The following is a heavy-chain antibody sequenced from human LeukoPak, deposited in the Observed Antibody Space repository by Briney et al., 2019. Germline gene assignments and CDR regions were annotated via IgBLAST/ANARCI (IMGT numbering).Heavy chain of an antibody. D-gene: IGHD6-6*01. J-gene: IGHJ6*02. CDR1: GFTFSSYA. Sequence: GGSLRLSCAASGFTFSSYAMSWVRQAPGKGLEWVSSISGSSDSTYYADSVKGRFTISRHNSKNTLYLQMSSLRAEDTAVYFCARSAARLRYYYAMDVWGQGTTVTVCS. CDR2: ISGSSDST. V-gene: IGHV3-23*01. CDR3: ARSAARLRYYYAMDV.